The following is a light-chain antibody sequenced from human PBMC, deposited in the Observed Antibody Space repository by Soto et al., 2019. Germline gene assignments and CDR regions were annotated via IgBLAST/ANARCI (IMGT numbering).Light chain of an antibody. CDR3: LQHNSYPQT. V-gene: IGKV1-17*01. Sequence: DILMTQSLSSLSASVGDRVTSTCRASQGIRDAIGWYQQKPGKDPKRLIYAASSLQSGVPSRVSGSGSGTEFTLTIRSLQPEDFATYYCLQHNSYPQTFGQGTKVEIK. J-gene: IGKJ1*01. CDR1: QGIRDA. CDR2: AAS.